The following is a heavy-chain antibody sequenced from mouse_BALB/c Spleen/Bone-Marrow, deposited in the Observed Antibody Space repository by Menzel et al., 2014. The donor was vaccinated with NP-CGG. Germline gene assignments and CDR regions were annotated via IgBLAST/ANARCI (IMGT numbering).Heavy chain of an antibody. Sequence: VQLQQSGAELVKPGASVKLSCTASGFNIKDTYMHWVKQRPEQCLEWIGRIDPANGTTKYDPKFQGKATITAVTSSNTNYLQLRRLASEDTAAYYCAPMITDWSLNVWRAGTTGTRSS. D-gene: IGHD2-4*01. CDR3: APMITDWSLNV. J-gene: IGHJ1*01. CDR1: GFNIKDTY. CDR2: IDPANGTT. V-gene: IGHV14-3*02.